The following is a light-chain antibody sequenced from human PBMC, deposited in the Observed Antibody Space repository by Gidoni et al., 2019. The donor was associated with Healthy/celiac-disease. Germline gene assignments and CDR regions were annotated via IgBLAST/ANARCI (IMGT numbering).Light chain of an antibody. Sequence: EIVLPQSPATLSLSPGERATLSCRASQSVSSYLAWYQQKPGPAPRLLIDDSSNRATGIPARFSGSGSGTDFTLTISSLEPEDFAVYYCQQRSNWPKTFGQGTKLEIK. V-gene: IGKV3-11*01. CDR2: DSS. J-gene: IGKJ2*01. CDR3: QQRSNWPKT. CDR1: QSVSSY.